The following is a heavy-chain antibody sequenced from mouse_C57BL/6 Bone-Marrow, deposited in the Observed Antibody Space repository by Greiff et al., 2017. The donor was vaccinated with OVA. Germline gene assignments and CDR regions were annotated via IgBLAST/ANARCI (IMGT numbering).Heavy chain of an antibody. CDR2: LHPNRGST. CDR1: GYTFTSYW. Sequence: VQLQQPGAELVKPGASVKLSCKASGYTFTSYWMHWVKQRPGQGLEWIGMLHPNRGSTNYNEKFKSKATLTVDKSSSTAYMQLSSLTSEDSAVYYLAREGGYYGSSSFAYWGQGTLVTVSA. V-gene: IGHV1-64*01. D-gene: IGHD1-1*01. J-gene: IGHJ3*01. CDR3: AREGGYYGSSSFAY.